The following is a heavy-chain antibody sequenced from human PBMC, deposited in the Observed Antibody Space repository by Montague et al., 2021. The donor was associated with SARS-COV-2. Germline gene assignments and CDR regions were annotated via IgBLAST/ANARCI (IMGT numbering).Heavy chain of an antibody. Sequence: SETLSLTCAVYGGSFSGYYWSWIRQSPGKGLEWIGEINHSGSTNYNPSLKSRVTISVDTSKNQFSLKLSSVTAADTAVYYCARGRRILLWFGELFPGWDYYGMDVWGQGTTVTVSS. V-gene: IGHV4-34*01. J-gene: IGHJ6*02. CDR3: ARGRRILLWFGELFPGWDYYGMDV. CDR1: GGSFSGYY. D-gene: IGHD3-10*01. CDR2: INHSGST.